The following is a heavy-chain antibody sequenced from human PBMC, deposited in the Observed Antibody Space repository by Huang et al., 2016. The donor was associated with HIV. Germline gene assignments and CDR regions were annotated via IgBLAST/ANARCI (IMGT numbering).Heavy chain of an antibody. Sequence: LQESGPGLVGPSETLSLTCAVSGDSINSNTFYWGWIRRPPGQALEWIGSIYYSGPTYYNPALKRRARIAVDASKNRIFLHLRSVTAADTGVYYCARTGVAVSDDPEYFQHWGQGALVTIS. CDR3: ARTGVAVSDDPEYFQH. V-gene: IGHV4-39*02. CDR2: IYYSGPT. D-gene: IGHD3-3*01. J-gene: IGHJ1*01. CDR1: GDSINSNTFY.